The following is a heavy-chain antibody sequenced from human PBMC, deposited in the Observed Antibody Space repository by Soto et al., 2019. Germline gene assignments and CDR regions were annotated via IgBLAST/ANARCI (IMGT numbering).Heavy chain of an antibody. CDR1: GGTFSSYA. CDR2: IIPIFGTA. CDR3: ARWYRIAAAGLDAFDI. D-gene: IGHD6-13*01. Sequence: ASVKVSCKASGGTFSSYAISWVRQAPGQGLEWMGGIIPIFGTANYAQKFQGRVTITADESTSTAYMELSSLRSEDTAVYYCARWYRIAAAGLDAFDIWGQGTMVTVSS. J-gene: IGHJ3*02. V-gene: IGHV1-69*13.